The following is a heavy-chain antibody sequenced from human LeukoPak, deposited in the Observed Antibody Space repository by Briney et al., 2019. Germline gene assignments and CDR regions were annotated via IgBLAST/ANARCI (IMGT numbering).Heavy chain of an antibody. J-gene: IGHJ3*02. D-gene: IGHD3-10*01. Sequence: SETLSLTCTVSVGSTSSKSYYWGCIRQPPGEGLEWIGSIYYSGITYYNPSLKSRVTISVDTSKNQFSLKLSSVIAADTAVYYCARIFGPTDIWGQGTMVTVSS. V-gene: IGHV4-39*01. CDR2: IYYSGIT. CDR3: ARIFGPTDI. CDR1: VGSTSSKSYY.